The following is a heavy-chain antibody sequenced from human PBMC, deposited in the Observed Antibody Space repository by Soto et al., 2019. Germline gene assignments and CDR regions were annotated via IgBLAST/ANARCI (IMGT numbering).Heavy chain of an antibody. CDR3: AREYSSSWYGSNFFGMDV. CDR1: VYTFTSYD. J-gene: IGHJ6*04. D-gene: IGHD6-13*01. Sequence: QVQLVQSGAEVKKPGASVKVSCKASVYTFTSYDINWVRQATGQGLEWMGCMNPNSGDTEYAQKFKGRVTMTRETSISTAYIDVSSLRSEYTAVYYCAREYSSSWYGSNFFGMDVWGKGTTVTVSS. V-gene: IGHV1-8*01. CDR2: MNPNSGDT.